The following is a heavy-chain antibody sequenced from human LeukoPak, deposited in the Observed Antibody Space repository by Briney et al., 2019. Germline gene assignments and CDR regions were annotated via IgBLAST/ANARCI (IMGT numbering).Heavy chain of an antibody. CDR2: IIPIFGTA. V-gene: IGHV1-69*13. CDR3: PRSSGFMYYDFWRFDY. D-gene: IGHD3-3*01. Sequence: GASLKVSCKASGGTFSSYAISCVRQSPGQGLEWMGGIIPIFGTANYAQKFQCRVTITADESTSTAYMGRSSRRSDATAVYYCPRSSGFMYYDFWRFDYWGQGTLVTVSS. CDR1: GGTFSSYA. J-gene: IGHJ4*02.